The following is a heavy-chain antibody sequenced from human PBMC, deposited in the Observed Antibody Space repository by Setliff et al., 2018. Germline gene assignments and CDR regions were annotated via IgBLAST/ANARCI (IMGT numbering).Heavy chain of an antibody. V-gene: IGHV4-34*01. CDR2: INHSGST. J-gene: IGHJ4*02. CDR1: GGSFSDYY. CDR3: ARDRAAASSFDY. D-gene: IGHD6-13*01. Sequence: SETLSLTCAVYGGSFSDYYWSWIRQPPGKGLEWIGEINHSGSTNYNPSLKSRVTISVDTSKNQFSLKLSSVTAADTAVYYCARDRAAASSFDYWGQGTLVTVSS.